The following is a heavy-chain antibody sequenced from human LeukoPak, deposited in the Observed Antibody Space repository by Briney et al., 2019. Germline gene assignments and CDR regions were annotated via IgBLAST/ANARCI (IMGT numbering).Heavy chain of an antibody. CDR1: GFTFSSYA. Sequence: GRSLRLSCAASGFTFSSYAMHWVRQAPGKGLEWVAVISYDGSNKYYADSVKGRFTISRDNSKNTLYLQMNSLRAEDTAVYYCAKENLIVGATNWFDPWGQGTLVTVSS. CDR2: ISYDGSNK. J-gene: IGHJ5*02. D-gene: IGHD1-26*01. CDR3: AKENLIVGATNWFDP. V-gene: IGHV3-30-3*01.